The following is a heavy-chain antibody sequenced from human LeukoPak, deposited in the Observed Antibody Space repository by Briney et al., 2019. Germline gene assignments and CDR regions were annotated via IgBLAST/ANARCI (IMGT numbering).Heavy chain of an antibody. J-gene: IGHJ3*02. CDR3: ARDSGIVLPKPFDI. Sequence: GGSLTLSCAASGFTFSHYFMHWLRQPPGKGLEWVAYINLTSRSIYYAHSLKGRFTISRDNAKNSLYLQMNSLRAEGTSVYYCARDSGIVLPKPFDIWGQGTMVTVSS. D-gene: IGHD2-8*01. CDR1: GFTFSHYF. V-gene: IGHV3-48*01. CDR2: INLTSRSI.